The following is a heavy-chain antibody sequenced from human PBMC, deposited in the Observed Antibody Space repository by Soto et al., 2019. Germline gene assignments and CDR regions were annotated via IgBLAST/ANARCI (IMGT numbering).Heavy chain of an antibody. Sequence: EVQLLESGGGLVQPGGSLRLSCAASAFTFSSYNMNWVRQAPGKGLEWVSYISSSSSTIYYADCVKGRFTISRDNAKNSLYLQMNSLRAEDTAVYYCARSEQWLVSAFDIWGQGTMVTVSS. V-gene: IGHV3-48*01. CDR2: ISSSSSTI. CDR1: AFTFSSYN. J-gene: IGHJ3*02. CDR3: ARSEQWLVSAFDI. D-gene: IGHD6-19*01.